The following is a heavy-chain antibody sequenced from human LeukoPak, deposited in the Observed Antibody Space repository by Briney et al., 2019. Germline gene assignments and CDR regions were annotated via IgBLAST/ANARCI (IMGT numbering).Heavy chain of an antibody. Sequence: SSETLSLTYAVYGGSFSGYYWTWIRQLPGKGLQWIGEISDSGSTNYNPSLKSRITMSVDTSKNQISLRLSSVIAADTAIYYCARATDDEFYLYYGMDVWGQGTAVTVSS. J-gene: IGHJ6*02. CDR2: ISDSGST. CDR3: ARATDDEFYLYYGMDV. CDR1: GGSFSGYY. D-gene: IGHD2-8*01. V-gene: IGHV4-34*01.